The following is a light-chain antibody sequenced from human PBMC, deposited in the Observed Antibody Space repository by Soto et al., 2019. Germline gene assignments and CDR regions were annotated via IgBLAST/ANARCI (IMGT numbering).Light chain of an antibody. V-gene: IGLV1-47*01. CDR1: SSTFANNY. J-gene: IGLJ2*01. Sequence: QSALTQPPSVSGTPGQRVSISCSGDSSTFANNYVHWYQQVPGAAPKLLMYRTDQRPSGVPERFSGSKSGTSASLTISGRRPEDEAQYYCAAYTGNWNGPVFGGGTQLTVL. CDR3: AAYTGNWNGPV. CDR2: RTD.